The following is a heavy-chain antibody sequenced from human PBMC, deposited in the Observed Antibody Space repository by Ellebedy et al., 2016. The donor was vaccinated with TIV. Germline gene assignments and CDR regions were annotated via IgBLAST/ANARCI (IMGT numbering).Heavy chain of an antibody. Sequence: GSLRLSXAVYGGSFSGYYWSWIRQPPGKGLEWIGEINHSGSTNYNPSLKSRVTISVDTSKNQFSLKLSSVTAADTAVYYCARSRWLRLKHAFDIWGQGTMVTVSS. CDR1: GGSFSGYY. D-gene: IGHD5-12*01. CDR3: ARSRWLRLKHAFDI. CDR2: INHSGST. V-gene: IGHV4-34*01. J-gene: IGHJ3*02.